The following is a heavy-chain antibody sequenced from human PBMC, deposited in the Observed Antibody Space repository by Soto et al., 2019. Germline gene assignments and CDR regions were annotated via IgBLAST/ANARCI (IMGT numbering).Heavy chain of an antibody. CDR1: GYTLTELS. CDR2: FDPEDGET. Sequence: ASVKVSCKVSGYTLTELSMHWVRQAPGKGLEWMGGFDPEDGETIYAQKFQGRVTMTEDTSTDTAYMELSSLRSEDTAVYYCATWNYDFWSGPTRYGMDVWGQGTTVTVS. V-gene: IGHV1-24*01. CDR3: ATWNYDFWSGPTRYGMDV. J-gene: IGHJ6*02. D-gene: IGHD3-3*01.